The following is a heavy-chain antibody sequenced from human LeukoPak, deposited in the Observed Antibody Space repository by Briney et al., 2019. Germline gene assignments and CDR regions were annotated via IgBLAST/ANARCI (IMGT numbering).Heavy chain of an antibody. V-gene: IGHV4-34*01. CDR1: GGFFSGYY. CDR3: ARGQVRSSIGWYSHP. J-gene: IGHJ1*01. D-gene: IGHD6-25*01. Sequence: SETLSLTCAVYGGFFSGYYWSWIRQPPGKGLEWIGEINHSGGTNYNPSLKSRVTISIDTSKNQFSLKLSSVTAADTAVYYCARGQVRSSIGWYSHPWGQGALVTVSS. CDR2: INHSGGT.